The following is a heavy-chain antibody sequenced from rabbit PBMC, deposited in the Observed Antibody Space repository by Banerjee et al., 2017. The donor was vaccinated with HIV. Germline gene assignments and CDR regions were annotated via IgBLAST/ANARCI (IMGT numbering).Heavy chain of an antibody. V-gene: IGHV1S45*01. D-gene: IGHD8-1*01. CDR1: GFPFSEKAV. Sequence: QAQLVESGGGMVKPGASLTLTCKASGFPFSEKAVMCWVRQAPGKGLTWIACINVLTGKVVYASWAKGRFTFSRTSSTTVTLQMTSLTAADTATYFCTRNPSTFSSYALTRLDLWGPGALVTVS. CDR3: TRNPSTFSSYALTRLDL. J-gene: IGHJ3*01. CDR2: INVLTGKV.